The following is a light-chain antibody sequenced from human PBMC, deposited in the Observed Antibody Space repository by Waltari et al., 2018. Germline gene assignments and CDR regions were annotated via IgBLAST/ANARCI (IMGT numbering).Light chain of an antibody. CDR2: GAA. Sequence: EIVMTQSPATLSVSPGERATLSCRATQSVSSNLAWYQQQPGKAPRLLIYGAATRSTGIPARFIGSGSGKEFTLTISSLQSEDFAVYYCQQYRNWPPWTFGQGTKVEIK. J-gene: IGKJ1*01. V-gene: IGKV3D-15*01. CDR3: QQYRNWPPWT. CDR1: QSVSSN.